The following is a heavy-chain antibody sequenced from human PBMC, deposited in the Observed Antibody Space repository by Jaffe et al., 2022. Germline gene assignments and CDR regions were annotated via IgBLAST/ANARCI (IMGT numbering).Heavy chain of an antibody. CDR3: AKPHYYGSGNIDY. J-gene: IGHJ4*02. V-gene: IGHV3-30*02. CDR1: GFTFSSYG. CDR2: IRYDGSNK. D-gene: IGHD3-10*01. Sequence: QVQLVESGGGVVQPGGSLRLSCAASGFTFSSYGMHWVRQAPGKGLEWVAFIRYDGSNKYYADSVKGRFTISRDNSKNTLYLQMNSLRAEDTAVYYCAKPHYYGSGNIDYWGQGTLVTVSS.